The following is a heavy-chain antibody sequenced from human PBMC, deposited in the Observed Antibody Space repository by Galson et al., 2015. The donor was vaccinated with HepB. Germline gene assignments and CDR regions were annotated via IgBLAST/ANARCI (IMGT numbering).Heavy chain of an antibody. J-gene: IGHJ5*02. CDR3: AHRLMYSVYWNSGWFDP. CDR1: GFSLSTSGVG. CDR2: IYWDGDK. D-gene: IGHD5/OR15-5a*01. V-gene: IGHV2-5*02. Sequence: PALVKPTQTLMLTCTFSGFSLSTSGVGVGWIRQSPGKALEWLALIYWDGDKRYSPSLKSRLTITKDTSKNQVVLTMTNMDPVDTATYYCAHRLMYSVYWNSGWFDPWGQGTLVTVSS.